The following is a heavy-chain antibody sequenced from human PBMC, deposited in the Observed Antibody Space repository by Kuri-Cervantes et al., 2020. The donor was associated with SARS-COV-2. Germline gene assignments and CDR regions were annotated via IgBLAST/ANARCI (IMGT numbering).Heavy chain of an antibody. D-gene: IGHD3-3*01. Sequence: LRLSCAVSGGSISSGGYSWSWIRQPPGKGLEWIGYIYHSGSTYYNPSLKSRVTISVDTSKNQFSLKLSSVTAADTAVYYCARVGHHFSTDFWSGYREASNWFDPWGQGTLVTVSS. CDR3: ARVGHHFSTDFWSGYREASNWFDP. CDR2: IYHSGST. J-gene: IGHJ5*02. V-gene: IGHV4-30-2*01. CDR1: GGSISSGGYS.